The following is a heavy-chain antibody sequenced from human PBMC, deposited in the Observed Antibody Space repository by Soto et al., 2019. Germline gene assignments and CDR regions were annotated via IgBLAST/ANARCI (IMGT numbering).Heavy chain of an antibody. J-gene: IGHJ4*02. CDR2: IGTAGDT. CDR1: GFTCSSYD. V-gene: IGHV3-13*01. D-gene: IGHD2-15*01. Sequence: GGSLRLSCAASGFTCSSYDMHWVRQAAGKGLEWVSAIGTAGDTYYPGSVRGRFTISRENAKNSLYLQMNSLRAGHTAVYYCARGEVGAAHFDYWGLGTLVTVSS. CDR3: ARGEVGAAHFDY.